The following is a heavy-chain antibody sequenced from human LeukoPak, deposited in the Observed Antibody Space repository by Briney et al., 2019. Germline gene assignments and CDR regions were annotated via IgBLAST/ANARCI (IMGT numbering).Heavy chain of an antibody. CDR3: ARARSVYYYYYYMDV. CDR2: IIPIFGTA. Sequence: ASVKVSCKASGYTFTSYAMNWVRQAPGQGLEWMGGIIPIFGTANYAQKFQGRVTITADESTSTAYMELSSLRSEDTAVYYCARARSVYYYYYYMDVWGKGTTVTISS. J-gene: IGHJ6*03. V-gene: IGHV1-69*13. CDR1: GYTFTSYA.